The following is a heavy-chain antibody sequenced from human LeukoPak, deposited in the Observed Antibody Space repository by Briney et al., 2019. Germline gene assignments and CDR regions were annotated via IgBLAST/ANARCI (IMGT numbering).Heavy chain of an antibody. D-gene: IGHD4-17*01. CDR1: GGSISISNYY. V-gene: IGHV4-39*07. J-gene: IGHJ5*02. CDR2: MSYSGRT. CDR3: ARSPQGTATTANWLDP. Sequence: SETLSLTCTVSGGSISISNYYWGWIRQPPGKGLEWIGSMSYSGRTYYNPSLKTRVTVSLDTSKNQLSLNLISVTAADTAVYYCARSPQGTATTANWLDPWGQGTLVTVSS.